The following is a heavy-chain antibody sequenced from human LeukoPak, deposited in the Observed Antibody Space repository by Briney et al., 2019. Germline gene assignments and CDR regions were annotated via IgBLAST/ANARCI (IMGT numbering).Heavy chain of an antibody. CDR1: GGSISSSSYY. CDR3: ARFGDWDYYFDY. D-gene: IGHD3-10*01. V-gene: IGHV4-39*01. Sequence: PSETLSLTCTVSGGSISSSSYYWGWIRQPPGKGLEWIGSIYYSGSTYYNPSLKSRVTISVDTSKNQFSLKLSPVTAADTAVYYCARFGDWDYYFDYWGQGTLVTVSS. J-gene: IGHJ4*02. CDR2: IYYSGST.